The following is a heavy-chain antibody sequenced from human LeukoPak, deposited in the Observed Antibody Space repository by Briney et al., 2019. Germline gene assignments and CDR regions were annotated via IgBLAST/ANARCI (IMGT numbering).Heavy chain of an antibody. Sequence: ASVKVSCKASGCTFSSYAISWGRQAPGQALEWMGWMNPNSVNTGYAQKFQGRVTMTRNTSISTAYMELSRLRSEDTAVYYSARGRYCSSTRCYYYYYYGMDVWGQGTPVTVSS. J-gene: IGHJ6*02. CDR1: GCTFSSYA. D-gene: IGHD2-2*01. CDR2: MNPNSVNT. CDR3: ARGRYCSSTRCYYYYYYGMDV. V-gene: IGHV1-8*02.